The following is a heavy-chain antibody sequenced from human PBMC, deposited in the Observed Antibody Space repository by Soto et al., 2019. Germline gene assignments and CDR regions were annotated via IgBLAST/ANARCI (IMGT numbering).Heavy chain of an antibody. CDR3: ATLGIARSSFILGSLRYSNTNYX. CDR2: INPDSGGT. CDR1: GYTFTGYY. D-gene: IGHD6-6*01. Sequence: ASLKVSCKASGYTFTGYYMHWVRQAPGQGLEWMGCINPDSGGTNYAQKFQGRVTMTRDTSISTAYMELSRLRSDDTAVYYCATLGIARSSFILGSLRYSNTNYXWGQGTLVTVCX. V-gene: IGHV1-2*02. J-gene: IGHJ4*02.